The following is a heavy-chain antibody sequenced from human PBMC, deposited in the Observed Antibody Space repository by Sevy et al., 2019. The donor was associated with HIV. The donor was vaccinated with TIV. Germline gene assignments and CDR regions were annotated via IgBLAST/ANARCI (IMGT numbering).Heavy chain of an antibody. J-gene: IGHJ4*02. Sequence: SETLSLTCTVSGGSISSSTYYWAWIRQPPGKGLEWIGSIYYSGSTYYNPSLKSRVTISVDTSKNQFSLRLGSVTAADTAVYYCARRTYSRTTFDYWGQGTLVTVSS. CDR3: ARRTYSRTTFDY. CDR1: GGSISSSTYY. D-gene: IGHD6-13*01. CDR2: IYYSGST. V-gene: IGHV4-39*01.